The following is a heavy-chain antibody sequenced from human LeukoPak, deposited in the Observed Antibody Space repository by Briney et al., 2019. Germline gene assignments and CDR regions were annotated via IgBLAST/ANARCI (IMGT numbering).Heavy chain of an antibody. CDR3: ARRTNYLAFDY. Sequence: GGSLRLSCAASGFTFSNSWMSWVRQTPEKGLEWVANMSPDGTEKYYVDSVKGRFTISRDNAKNSLYLQMNSLRAEDTAVYSCARRTNYLAFDYWGQGTLVTVSS. CDR2: MSPDGTEK. J-gene: IGHJ4*02. CDR1: GFTFSNSW. V-gene: IGHV3-7*01. D-gene: IGHD4/OR15-4a*01.